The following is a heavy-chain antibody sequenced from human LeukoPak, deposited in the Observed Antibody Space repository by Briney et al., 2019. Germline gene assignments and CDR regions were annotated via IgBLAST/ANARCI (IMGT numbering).Heavy chain of an antibody. D-gene: IGHD3-10*01. CDR2: ISRSSSTI. V-gene: IGHV3-48*04. Sequence: GGSLRLSCAASGFTFSYYSMNWVRQAPGKGLEWVSYISRSSSTIYYADSVKGRFTISRDDAKNSLYLQMNSLRAEDTAVYYCARKGNAFDIWGQGTMVTVSS. CDR3: ARKGNAFDI. CDR1: GFTFSYYS. J-gene: IGHJ3*02.